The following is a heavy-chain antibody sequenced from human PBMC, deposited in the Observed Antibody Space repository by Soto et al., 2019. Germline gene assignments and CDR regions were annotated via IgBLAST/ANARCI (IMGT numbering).Heavy chain of an antibody. J-gene: IGHJ5*02. D-gene: IGHD6-19*01. V-gene: IGHV3-23*01. CDR1: GFTFSSYA. CDR2: ISGSGGST. Sequence: GGSLRLSCAASGFTFSSYAMSWVRQAPGKGLEWVSSISGSGGSTYYADSVKGRFTISRDNSKNTLYLQMNSLRAEDTAVYYCARVTAVAGLNWFDPWGQGALVTVSS. CDR3: ARVTAVAGLNWFDP.